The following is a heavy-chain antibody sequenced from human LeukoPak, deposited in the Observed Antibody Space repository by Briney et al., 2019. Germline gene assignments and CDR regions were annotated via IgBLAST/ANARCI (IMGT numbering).Heavy chain of an antibody. Sequence: PGGSLRLSCVASGFTFSNHAMSWVRQAPGKGLEWVSAISSSSSDIYYADSVKGRFTISRDNAKNSLYLQLNGLRADDTAVYYCARSNYGPNYLDYWGQGTLVTVSS. J-gene: IGHJ4*02. CDR3: ARSNYGPNYLDY. CDR2: ISSSSSDI. CDR1: GFTFSNHA. V-gene: IGHV3-21*01. D-gene: IGHD3-10*01.